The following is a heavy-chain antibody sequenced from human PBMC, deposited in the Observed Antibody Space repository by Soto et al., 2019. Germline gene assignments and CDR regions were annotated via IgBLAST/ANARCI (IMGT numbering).Heavy chain of an antibody. Sequence: SETLSLTCTVSGGSVSSGSYYWSWIRQPPGKGLEWIGYIYYSGSTNYNPSLKSRVTISVDTSKNQFSLKLSSVTAAGTAVYYCAGVVATIRYFDYWGQGTLVTVSS. V-gene: IGHV4-61*01. CDR2: IYYSGST. CDR1: GGSVSSGSYY. J-gene: IGHJ4*02. D-gene: IGHD5-12*01. CDR3: AGVVATIRYFDY.